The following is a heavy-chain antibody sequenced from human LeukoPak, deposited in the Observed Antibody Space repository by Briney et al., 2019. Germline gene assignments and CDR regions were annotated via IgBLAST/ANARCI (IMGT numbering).Heavy chain of an antibody. Sequence: ASVKVSCKASGYTFTSYYMHWVRQAPGQGLEWMGIINPSGGSTSYAQKFQGRVTMTRDTSTSTVYMELSSLRSEDTAVYYCARESTGDSSGYYYATQYGMDVWGQGTTVTVSS. CDR3: ARESTGDSSGYYYATQYGMDV. D-gene: IGHD3-22*01. V-gene: IGHV1-46*01. CDR2: INPSGGST. J-gene: IGHJ6*02. CDR1: GYTFTSYY.